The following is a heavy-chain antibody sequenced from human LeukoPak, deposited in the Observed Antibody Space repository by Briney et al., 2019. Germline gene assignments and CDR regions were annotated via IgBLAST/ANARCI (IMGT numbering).Heavy chain of an antibody. CDR1: GGTFSSYA. V-gene: IGHV1-69*05. CDR3: ARDLPSKYHYDSSGYYYVPGFDY. CDR2: IIPIFGTA. Sequence: SVKVSCKASGGTFSSYAISWVRQAPGQGLEWMGGIIPIFGTANYAQKFQGRVTNTTDESTSTAYMELSSLRSEDTAVYYCARDLPSKYHYDSSGYYYVPGFDYWGQGTLVTVSS. J-gene: IGHJ4*02. D-gene: IGHD3-22*01.